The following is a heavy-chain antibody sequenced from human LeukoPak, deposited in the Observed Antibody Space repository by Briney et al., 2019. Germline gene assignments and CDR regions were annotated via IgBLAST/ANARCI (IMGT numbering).Heavy chain of an antibody. CDR3: AKGYGSGWYWYFDL. V-gene: IGHV3-23*01. J-gene: IGHJ2*01. CDR2: LREGGNAV. Sequence: GGSLRLSCAASGFTFRNYAMSWVRQAPGKGLEWVSGLREGGNAVYHADSVKGRFTISRDNSKNTLYLQISSLRAEDTAIYYCAKGYGSGWYWYFDLWGRGTLVTVSS. CDR1: GFTFRNYA. D-gene: IGHD6-19*01.